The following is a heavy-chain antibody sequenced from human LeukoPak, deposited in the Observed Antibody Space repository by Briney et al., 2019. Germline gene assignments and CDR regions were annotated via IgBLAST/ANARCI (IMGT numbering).Heavy chain of an antibody. CDR1: GYSFTRYW. D-gene: IGHD2-15*01. CDR3: ARGLLGGGGKVGPYFDY. V-gene: IGHV5-51*01. CDR2: IYPGDSDT. Sequence: GESLKISCNASGYSFTRYWIGWVRQVPGKGLEWMGIIYPGDSDTRYRPSFQGQVTISVDKSISLAYLQWTSLKASDTAVYYCARGLLGGGGKVGPYFDYWGQGTLVAVSS. J-gene: IGHJ4*02.